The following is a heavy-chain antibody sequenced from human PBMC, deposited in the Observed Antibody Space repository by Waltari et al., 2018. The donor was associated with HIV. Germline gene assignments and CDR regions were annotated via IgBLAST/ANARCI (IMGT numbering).Heavy chain of an antibody. V-gene: IGHV3-7*01. D-gene: IGHD3-3*01. CDR3: VRENDFGTIFFNYYYAMDV. CDR1: GFTFTSHW. Sequence: MQLVESGGGLVQRGGSLRLSCTASGFTFTSHWMSWVRQGPGKVLGWVTNIKDDGNEKYYGNSGRGRFTISRDNANNSLYLEMNRLRDEDTAVYYCVRENDFGTIFFNYYYAMDVWGQGTSVTVSS. J-gene: IGHJ6*02. CDR2: IKDDGNEK.